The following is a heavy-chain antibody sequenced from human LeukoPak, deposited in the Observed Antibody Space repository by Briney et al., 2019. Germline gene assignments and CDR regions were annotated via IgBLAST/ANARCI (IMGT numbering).Heavy chain of an antibody. Sequence: GGSLRLSCTASGFTFSSYSMNWVRQAPGKGLEWVSYISSGSSSIYYADSVKGRFTISRDNAKNSLYLQLNSLRDEDTAVYYCARVVAGIDWFDLWGQGTLVTVSS. J-gene: IGHJ5*02. CDR1: GFTFSSYS. CDR3: ARVVAGIDWFDL. CDR2: ISSGSSSI. D-gene: IGHD6-19*01. V-gene: IGHV3-48*02.